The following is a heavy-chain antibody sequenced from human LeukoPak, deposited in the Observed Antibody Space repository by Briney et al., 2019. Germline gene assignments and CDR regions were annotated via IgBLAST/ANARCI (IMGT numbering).Heavy chain of an antibody. D-gene: IGHD2-2*01. Sequence: ASVKVSCKASGYTFTSYDINWVRQATGQGLEWMGWMNPNSGNTGYAQKFQGRVTMTRNTSISTAYMELSSLRSEDTAVYYCARVKKDIVVVPAAMGGLYYYYYGMDVWGQGTTVTVSS. J-gene: IGHJ6*02. V-gene: IGHV1-8*01. CDR1: GYTFTSYD. CDR3: ARVKKDIVVVPAAMGGLYYYYYGMDV. CDR2: MNPNSGNT.